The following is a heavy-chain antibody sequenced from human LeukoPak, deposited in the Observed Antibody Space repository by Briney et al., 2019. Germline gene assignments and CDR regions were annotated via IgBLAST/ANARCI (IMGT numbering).Heavy chain of an antibody. CDR2: INPNSGGT. J-gene: IGHJ5*02. V-gene: IGHV1-2*02. CDR3: ARRRRLPAAIPFDP. CDR1: GYTFTGYY. D-gene: IGHD2-2*02. Sequence: ASVRVSCKASGYTFTGYYTHWVRQAPGQGLEWMGWINPNSGGTNYAQKLQGRVTITRDTSISTAYMELSRLRSDDTAVYYCARRRRLPAAIPFDPWGQGTLVTVSS.